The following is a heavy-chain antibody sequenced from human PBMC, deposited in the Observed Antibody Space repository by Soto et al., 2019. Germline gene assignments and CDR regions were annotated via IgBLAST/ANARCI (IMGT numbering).Heavy chain of an antibody. CDR3: ARVYQYSSSWNDHDAFDI. D-gene: IGHD6-13*01. CDR2: VNPNSGGT. CDR1: GYTFTGYY. Sequence: ASVKVSCKASGYTFTGYYMHWVRQAPGQGLEWMGWVNPNSGGTNYAQKFQGRVTMTRDTSISTAYMELSRLRSDDTAVYYCARVYQYSSSWNDHDAFDIWGQVTMVTVSS. V-gene: IGHV1-2*02. J-gene: IGHJ3*02.